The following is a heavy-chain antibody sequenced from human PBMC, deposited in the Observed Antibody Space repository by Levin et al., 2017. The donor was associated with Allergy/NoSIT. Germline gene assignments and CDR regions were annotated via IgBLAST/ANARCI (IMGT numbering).Heavy chain of an antibody. J-gene: IGHJ6*02. Sequence: PGGSLRLSCAASGFTFSSYGMHWVRQAPGKGLEWVAVISYDGSNKYYADSVKGRFTISRDNSKNTLYLQMNSLRAEDTAVYYCAKDAGLYYYYGMDVWGQGTTVTVSS. CDR1: GFTFSSYG. CDR3: AKDAGLYYYYGMDV. CDR2: ISYDGSNK. D-gene: IGHD6-13*01. V-gene: IGHV3-30*18.